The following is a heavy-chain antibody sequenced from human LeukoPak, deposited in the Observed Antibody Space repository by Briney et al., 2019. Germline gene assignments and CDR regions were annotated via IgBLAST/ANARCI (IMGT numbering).Heavy chain of an antibody. Sequence: GGSLRLSCAASGFTFSSYAMHWVRQAPGKGLEWVALISYDGGDKYYADSVKGRFTISRDNSKNTLYLQMNSLRAEDTAVYYCAILTVTTAYWGQGTLVTVSS. V-gene: IGHV3-30*03. D-gene: IGHD4-17*01. CDR3: AILTVTTAY. CDR2: ISYDGGDK. CDR1: GFTFSSYA. J-gene: IGHJ4*02.